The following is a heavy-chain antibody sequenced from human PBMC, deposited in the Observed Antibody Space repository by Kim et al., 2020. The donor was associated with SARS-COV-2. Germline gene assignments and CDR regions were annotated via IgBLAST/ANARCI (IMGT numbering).Heavy chain of an antibody. CDR1: FFTFGDYA. Sequence: SLRLSCTASFFTFGDYAMSWVRQAPGKGLEWVGFIRSKAYGGTTEYAASVKGRFTISRDDSKSIAYLQMNSLKTEDTAVYYCTRELVTMVRGVDSYGMDVWGQGTTVTVSS. CDR2: IRSKAYGGTT. D-gene: IGHD3-10*01. V-gene: IGHV3-49*04. CDR3: TRELVTMVRGVDSYGMDV. J-gene: IGHJ6*02.